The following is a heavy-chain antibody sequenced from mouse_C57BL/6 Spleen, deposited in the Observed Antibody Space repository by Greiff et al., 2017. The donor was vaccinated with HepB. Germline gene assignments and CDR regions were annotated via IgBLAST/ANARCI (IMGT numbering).Heavy chain of an antibody. CDR2: IYPGSGNT. J-gene: IGHJ1*03. CDR3: ARAGGNYDVYWYFDV. V-gene: IGHV1-76*01. Sequence: QVQLQQSGAELVRPGASVKLSCKASGYTFTDYYINWVKQRPGQGLEWIARIYPGSGNTYYNEKFKGKATLTAEKSSSTAYMQLSSLTSEDSAVYFCARAGGNYDVYWYFDVWGTGTTVTVSS. CDR1: GYTFTDYY. D-gene: IGHD2-1*01.